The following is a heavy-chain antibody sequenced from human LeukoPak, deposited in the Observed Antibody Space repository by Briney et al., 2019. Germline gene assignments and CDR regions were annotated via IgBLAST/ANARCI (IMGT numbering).Heavy chain of an antibody. D-gene: IGHD5-18*01. CDR2: ISSSSSYI. Sequence: GGSLRLSCAASGFTFGSYSMNWVRQAPGKGLEWVSSISSSSSYIYYADSVKGRFTISRDNAKNSLYLQMNSLRAEDTAVYYCARGREYSFDAFDIWGQGTMVTVSS. CDR3: ARGREYSFDAFDI. V-gene: IGHV3-21*01. CDR1: GFTFGSYS. J-gene: IGHJ3*02.